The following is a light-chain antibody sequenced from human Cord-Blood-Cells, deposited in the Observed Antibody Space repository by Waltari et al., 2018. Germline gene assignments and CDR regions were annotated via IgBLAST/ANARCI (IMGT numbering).Light chain of an antibody. CDR3: CSYAGSYTYV. CDR1: SSDVGGYNY. J-gene: IGLJ1*01. CDR2: DVT. Sequence: QSALTQPRSVSGSPGQSVTISCTGTSSDVGGYNYVPWYQQPPGKAPSLMIYDVTKRPSGVPDRFSGSKSGNTASLTISGLQAEDEADYYCCSYAGSYTYVFGTGTKVTVL. V-gene: IGLV2-11*01.